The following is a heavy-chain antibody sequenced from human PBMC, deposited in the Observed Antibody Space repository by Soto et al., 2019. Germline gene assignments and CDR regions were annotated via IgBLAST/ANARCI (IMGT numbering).Heavy chain of an antibody. V-gene: IGHV1-69*13. CDR3: AQTNRYCSSNSCYTTLDY. D-gene: IGHD2-2*02. J-gene: IGHJ4*02. CDR2: IIPIFGTA. Sequence: SVKVSCKASGGTFSSYAISWVRQAPGQGLEWMGGIIPIFGTANYAQKFQGRVTITADESTSTAYMELSSLRSEDTAVYYCAQTNRYCSSNSCYTTLDYCGQRTLVTVSS. CDR1: GGTFSSYA.